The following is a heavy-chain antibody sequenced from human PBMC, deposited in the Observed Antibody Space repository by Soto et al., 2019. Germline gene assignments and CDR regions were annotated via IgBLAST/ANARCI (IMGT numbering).Heavy chain of an antibody. D-gene: IGHD6-6*01. CDR2: IIPILGIA. Sequence: ASVKVSCKASGGTFSSYTISWVRQAPGQGLEWMGRIIPILGIANYAQKFQGRVTITADKSTSTAYMELSSLRSEDTAVYYCASIAARAGAFDIWGQGTMVTVSS. CDR3: ASIAARAGAFDI. J-gene: IGHJ3*02. CDR1: GGTFSSYT. V-gene: IGHV1-69*02.